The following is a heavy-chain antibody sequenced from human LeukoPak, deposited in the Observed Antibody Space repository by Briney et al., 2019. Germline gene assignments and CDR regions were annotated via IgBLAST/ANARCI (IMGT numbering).Heavy chain of an antibody. CDR1: GFTFSSYE. CDR3: ARQGGIAARRRDFDY. CDR2: ISSSGSTI. D-gene: IGHD6-6*01. J-gene: IGHJ4*02. V-gene: IGHV3-48*03. Sequence: PGGSLGLSCAASGFTFSSYEMNWVRQAPGKGLEWVSYISSSGSTIYYADSVKGRFTISRDSAKNSLYLQMNSLRAEDTAVYYCARQGGIAARRRDFDYWGQGTLVTVSS.